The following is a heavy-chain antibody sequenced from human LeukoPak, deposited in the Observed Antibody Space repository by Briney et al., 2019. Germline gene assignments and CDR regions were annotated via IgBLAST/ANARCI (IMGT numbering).Heavy chain of an antibody. J-gene: IGHJ6*03. D-gene: IGHD5-12*01. Sequence: GGSLRLSCAASGFTFTNAWMSWVRQAPGKGLEWVGRIKSKADGETTDYAAPVRGRFIISRDDSRNMLYLQMNSLKTEDIAVYYCAIEDVYIVATIYFYFYMDVWGKGTTVTVSS. CDR1: GFTFTNAW. CDR2: IKSKADGETT. V-gene: IGHV3-15*01. CDR3: AIEDVYIVATIYFYFYMDV.